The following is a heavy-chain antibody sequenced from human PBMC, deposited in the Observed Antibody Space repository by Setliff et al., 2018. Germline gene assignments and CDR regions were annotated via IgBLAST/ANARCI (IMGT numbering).Heavy chain of an antibody. CDR2: ISRSSTYI. V-gene: IGHV3-21*01. J-gene: IGHJ3*02. D-gene: IGHD6-13*01. CDR3: ASAGHSGSWFPFDAFHI. Sequence: GGSLRLSCAASGFTFSTHSMNWVRQAPGRGLEWVSSISRSSTYIYYADSMKGRFTISRDNAKNSLYLQMNSLRAEDTAVYYCASAGHSGSWFPFDAFHIWGQGTMVTVSS. CDR1: GFTFSTHS.